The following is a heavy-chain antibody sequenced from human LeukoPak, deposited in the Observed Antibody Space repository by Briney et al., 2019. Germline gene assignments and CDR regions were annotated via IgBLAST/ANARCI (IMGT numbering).Heavy chain of an antibody. CDR3: ATTRDYYGSGYNWFDP. J-gene: IGHJ5*02. Sequence: GESLKISCKGSGYSFTSYWIGWVRQMPGKGLEWMGIIYPGDSDTRYSPSFQGQVTISADKSISTAYLQWSSLKASDTAMYYCATTRDYYGSGYNWFDPWGQGTLVTVSS. V-gene: IGHV5-51*01. CDR1: GYSFTSYW. CDR2: IYPGDSDT. D-gene: IGHD3-10*01.